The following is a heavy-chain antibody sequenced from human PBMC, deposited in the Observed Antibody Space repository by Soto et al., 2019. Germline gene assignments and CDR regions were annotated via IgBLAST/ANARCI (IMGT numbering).Heavy chain of an antibody. Sequence: GGSLRLSCAASGFTFSSYGMHWVRQAPGKGLEWVAVISYDGSNKYYADSVKGRFTISRDNSKNTLYLQMNSLRAEDTAVYYCAKDDDSSGYYCLDYWGQGTLVTVSS. CDR2: ISYDGSNK. V-gene: IGHV3-30*18. CDR3: AKDDDSSGYYCLDY. J-gene: IGHJ4*02. D-gene: IGHD3-22*01. CDR1: GFTFSSYG.